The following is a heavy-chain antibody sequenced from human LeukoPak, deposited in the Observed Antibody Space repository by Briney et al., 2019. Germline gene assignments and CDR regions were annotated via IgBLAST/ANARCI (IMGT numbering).Heavy chain of an antibody. J-gene: IGHJ4*02. V-gene: IGHV3-30*04. D-gene: IGHD6-13*01. CDR1: GFTFSSYA. CDR2: ISYDGSNK. Sequence: GRSLRLSCAASGFTFSSYAMHWVRQAPGKGLEWVAVISYDGSNKYYADSVKGRFIISRDNSKNTLYLQMNSLRAEDTAVYYCARALSRIAAAGTSGADYWGQGTLVTVSS. CDR3: ARALSRIAAAGTSGADY.